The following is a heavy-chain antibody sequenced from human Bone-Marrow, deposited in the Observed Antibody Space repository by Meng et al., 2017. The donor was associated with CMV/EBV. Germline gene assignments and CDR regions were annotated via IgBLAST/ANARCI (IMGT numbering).Heavy chain of an antibody. J-gene: IGHJ6*02. Sequence: GESLKISCAASGFTFSSYSMNWVRQAPGKVLEWVSYISSSSSTIYYADSVKGRFTISRDNAKNSLYLQMNSLRAEDTAVYYCARAPEYQLPKGYYYYGMDVWGQGTTVTVSS. CDR1: GFTFSSYS. CDR2: ISSSSSTI. CDR3: ARAPEYQLPKGYYYYGMDV. D-gene: IGHD2-2*01. V-gene: IGHV3-48*04.